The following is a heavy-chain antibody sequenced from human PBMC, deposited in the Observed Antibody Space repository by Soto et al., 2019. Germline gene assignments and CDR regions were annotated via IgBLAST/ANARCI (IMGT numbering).Heavy chain of an antibody. D-gene: IGHD3-3*01. V-gene: IGHV4-4*07. J-gene: IGHJ6*02. Sequence: SETLSLTCTVSGDSISSYYWSWIRQPAGKGLEWIGRIYTSGSTNYNPSLKSRVTMSVDTSKNQFSLKLSSVTAADTAVYYCARDRFLEWLLTPSGYYYGMDVWGQGTTVTVSS. CDR2: IYTSGST. CDR3: ARDRFLEWLLTPSGYYYGMDV. CDR1: GDSISSYY.